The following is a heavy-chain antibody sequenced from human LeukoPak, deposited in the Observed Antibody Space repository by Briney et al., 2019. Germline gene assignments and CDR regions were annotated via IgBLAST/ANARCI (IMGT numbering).Heavy chain of an antibody. V-gene: IGHV4-59*02. J-gene: IGHJ4*02. Sequence: SETLSLTCTVSGVSVSSYYWNWIRQPPGKGLEWIGHFFYSGSTKYNPSLKSRVSISGDKSKNQFSLHLRSLTAADTAMYYCARGFGSGYQFDYWGQGTLVTVSS. CDR1: GVSVSSYY. CDR2: FFYSGST. D-gene: IGHD3-22*01. CDR3: ARGFGSGYQFDY.